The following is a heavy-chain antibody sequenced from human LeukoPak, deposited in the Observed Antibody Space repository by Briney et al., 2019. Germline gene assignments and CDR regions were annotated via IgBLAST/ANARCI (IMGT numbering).Heavy chain of an antibody. CDR1: GFTFSNAW. CDR3: AVATPLGY. Sequence: PGGSLRLSCAASGFTFSNAWMSWVRQAPGEGLDWVSAISGSGGTTYYADSVKGRFTISRDNSKNTLYLQMNSLRAEDTAVYFCAVATPLGYWGQGTLVTVSS. CDR2: ISGSGGTT. V-gene: IGHV3-23*01. J-gene: IGHJ4*02. D-gene: IGHD5-12*01.